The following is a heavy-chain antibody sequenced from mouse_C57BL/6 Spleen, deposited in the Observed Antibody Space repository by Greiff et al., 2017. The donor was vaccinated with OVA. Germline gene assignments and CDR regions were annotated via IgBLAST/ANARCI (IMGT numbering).Heavy chain of an antibody. CDR2: IDPSDSYT. J-gene: IGHJ4*01. CDR3: ARAGYDPYAMDY. Sequence: VQLQQSGAELVKPGASVKLSCKASGYTFTSYWMQWVKQRPGQGLEWIGEIDPSDSYTNYNQKFKGKATLTVDTSSSTAYMQLSSLTSEDSAVYYCARAGYDPYAMDYWGQGTSVTVSS. V-gene: IGHV1-50*01. CDR1: GYTFTSYW. D-gene: IGHD2-10*02.